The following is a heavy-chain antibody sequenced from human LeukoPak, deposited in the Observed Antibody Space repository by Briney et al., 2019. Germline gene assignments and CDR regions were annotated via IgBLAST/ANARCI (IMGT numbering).Heavy chain of an antibody. Sequence: PSETLSLTCTVSGGSISSYYWSWIRQPPGKGLEWIGYIYYSGSTNYNPSLKSRVTISVDTSKNQFSLKLSSVTAADTAVYYCARDGYYYSSGYGYWGQGTLVTVSS. J-gene: IGHJ4*02. V-gene: IGHV4-59*01. CDR2: IYYSGST. D-gene: IGHD3-22*01. CDR3: ARDGYYYSSGYGY. CDR1: GGSISSYY.